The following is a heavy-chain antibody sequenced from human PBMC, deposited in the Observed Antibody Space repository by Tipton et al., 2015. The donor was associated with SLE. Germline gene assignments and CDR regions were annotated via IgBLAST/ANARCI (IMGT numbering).Heavy chain of an antibody. CDR1: GFTFSSYG. V-gene: IGHV3-30*02. J-gene: IGHJ4*02. Sequence: SLRLSCAASGFTFSSYGMHWVRQAPGKGLEWVAFIRYDGSNKYYADSVKGRFTISRDNSKNTLYLQMNSLRAEDTAVYYCAKDYGDYTFFDYWGQGTLVTVSS. D-gene: IGHD4-17*01. CDR2: IRYDGSNK. CDR3: AKDYGDYTFFDY.